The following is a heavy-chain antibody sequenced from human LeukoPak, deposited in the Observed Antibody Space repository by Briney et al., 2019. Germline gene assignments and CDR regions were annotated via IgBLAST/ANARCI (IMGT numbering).Heavy chain of an antibody. CDR1: GFTFRSYS. V-gene: IGHV3-48*02. D-gene: IGHD6-19*01. Sequence: GGSLRLSCAASGFTFRSYSMNWVRQAPGKGLEWVSYISSGSTSTIYYADSVKGRFTISRDNAMNSLYLQMNSLRDEDTAVYYCARTWCSSGWHMGDFWGQGTLVTVSS. CDR2: ISSGSTSTI. CDR3: ARTWCSSGWHMGDF. J-gene: IGHJ4*02.